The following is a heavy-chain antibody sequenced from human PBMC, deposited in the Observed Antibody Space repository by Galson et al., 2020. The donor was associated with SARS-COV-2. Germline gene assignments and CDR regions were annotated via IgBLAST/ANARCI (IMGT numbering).Heavy chain of an antibody. J-gene: IGHJ5*02. D-gene: IGHD3-3*01. V-gene: IGHV1-18*01. CDR2: ISAHNGNT. CDR1: GYSFADYG. Sequence: ASVKVSCKASGYSFADYGISWVRQAPGQGLEWMGWISAHNGNTNYAQNLQDRVSMTTDTSTSTAYMELRSLRSDDTAVYYCARGQTLTIYGVVVGRWFDPWGQGTLVTVSS. CDR3: ARGQTLTIYGVVVGRWFDP.